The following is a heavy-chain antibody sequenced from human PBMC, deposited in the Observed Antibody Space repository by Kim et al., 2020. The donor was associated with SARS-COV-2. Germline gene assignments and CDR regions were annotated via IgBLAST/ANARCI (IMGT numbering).Heavy chain of an antibody. Sequence: GESLKISCKGSGYSFTSYWISWVCQMPGKGLEWMGRIDPSDSYTNYSPSFQGHVTISADKSISTAYLQWSSLKASDTAMYYCARCSYSSSWSPGGDWFDPWGQGTLVTVSS. D-gene: IGHD6-13*01. J-gene: IGHJ5*02. CDR3: ARCSYSSSWSPGGDWFDP. CDR2: IDPSDSYT. CDR1: GYSFTSYW. V-gene: IGHV5-10-1*01.